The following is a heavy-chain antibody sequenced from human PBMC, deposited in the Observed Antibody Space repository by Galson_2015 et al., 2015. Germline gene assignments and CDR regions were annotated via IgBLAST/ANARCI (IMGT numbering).Heavy chain of an antibody. CDR3: ARANYYDSSGYHGPFDY. CDR2: ISSSSSYI. V-gene: IGHV3-21*01. D-gene: IGHD3-22*01. J-gene: IGHJ4*02. Sequence: SLRLSCAASGFTFSSYSMNWVRQAPGKGLEWVSSISSSSSYIYYADSVKGRFTISRDNAKNSLYLQMNSLRAEDTAVYYCARANYYDSSGYHGPFDYWGQGTLVTVSS. CDR1: GFTFSSYS.